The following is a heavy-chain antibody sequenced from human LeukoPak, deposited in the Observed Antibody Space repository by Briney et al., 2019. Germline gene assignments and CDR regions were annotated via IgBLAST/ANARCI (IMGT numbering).Heavy chain of an antibody. V-gene: IGHV3-23*01. J-gene: IGHJ4*02. Sequence: PGGSLRLSCAASGFTFSSYAMSWVRQAPGKGLEWVSAISGSGGSTYYADSVKGRLTISRDNSKNTLYLQMNSLRAEDTAVYYCAKGLSGSYYDCYFDYWGQGTLVTVSS. CDR1: GFTFSSYA. CDR2: ISGSGGST. D-gene: IGHD1-26*01. CDR3: AKGLSGSYYDCYFDY.